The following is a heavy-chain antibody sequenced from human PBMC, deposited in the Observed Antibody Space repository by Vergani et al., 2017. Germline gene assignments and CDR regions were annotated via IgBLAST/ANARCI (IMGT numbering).Heavy chain of an antibody. J-gene: IGHJ2*01. Sequence: QVQLQESGPGLVKPSQTLSLTCTVSGGSISSGSYYWSWIRQPAGKGLEWIGRIYTSGSTNYNPYLKSRVTISVDTSKNQFSLKLSSVTAADTAVYDCAGVHCNGGSCYVNWYFDRWGRGTLVTVSS. CDR3: AGVHCNGGSCYVNWYFDR. D-gene: IGHD2-15*01. CDR2: IYTSGST. V-gene: IGHV4-61*02. CDR1: GGSISSGSYY.